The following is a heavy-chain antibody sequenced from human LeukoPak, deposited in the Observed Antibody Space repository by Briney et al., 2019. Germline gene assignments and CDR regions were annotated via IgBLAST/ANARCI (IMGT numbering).Heavy chain of an antibody. CDR2: IYDTENT. Sequence: SETLSLTCTVSGDSIRNYHWSWIRQPPGKGLEWIAYIYDTENTNYNPSLESRVTISIDTSKNQFSLKLSSVTAADTAVYYCARIEDYGGNSVNYWGQGTLVTVSS. J-gene: IGHJ4*02. V-gene: IGHV4-59*01. CDR1: GDSIRNYH. D-gene: IGHD4-23*01. CDR3: ARIEDYGGNSVNY.